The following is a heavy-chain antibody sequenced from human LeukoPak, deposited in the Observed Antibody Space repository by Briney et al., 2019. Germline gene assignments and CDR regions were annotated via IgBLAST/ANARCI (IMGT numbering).Heavy chain of an antibody. Sequence: GGSLRLSCSASEFTFSSYEMNWVRQAPGKGLEWVSYISGGGDATLYADSVKGRFTTSRDNAKNSLYLQLTSLRAEDTAVYYCARVGRIQYFDCWGQGTLVTVSS. V-gene: IGHV3-48*03. CDR2: ISGGGDAT. CDR1: EFTFSSYE. D-gene: IGHD5-18*01. CDR3: ARVGRIQYFDC. J-gene: IGHJ4*02.